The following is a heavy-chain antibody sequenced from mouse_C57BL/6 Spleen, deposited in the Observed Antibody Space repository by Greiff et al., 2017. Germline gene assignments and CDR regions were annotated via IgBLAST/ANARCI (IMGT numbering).Heavy chain of an antibody. V-gene: IGHV1-15*01. J-gene: IGHJ4*01. CDR2: IDPETGGT. D-gene: IGHD1-1*01. CDR1: GYTFTDYE. Sequence: VKLMESGAELVRPGASVTLSCKASGYTFTDYEMHWVKQTPVHGLEWIGAIDPETGGTAYNQKFKGKAILTADKSSSTAYMELRSLTSEDSAVYYGTRALYGSSYDYAMDYWGQGTSVTVSS. CDR3: TRALYGSSYDYAMDY.